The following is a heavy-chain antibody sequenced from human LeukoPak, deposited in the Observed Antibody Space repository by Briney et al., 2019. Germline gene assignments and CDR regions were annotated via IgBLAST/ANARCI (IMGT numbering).Heavy chain of an antibody. CDR3: AKGRSAAMIEAAFDY. J-gene: IGHJ4*02. D-gene: IGHD3-22*01. Sequence: PGGSLRLSCAASGFTFSSYAMSWVRQAPGKGVEWVSVISGSGGRPYYEDSVKGRFTISRDNSKNTLYLQMNSLRAEDTAVYYCAKGRSAAMIEAAFDYWGQGTLVTVSS. CDR1: GFTFSSYA. CDR2: ISGSGGRP. V-gene: IGHV3-23*01.